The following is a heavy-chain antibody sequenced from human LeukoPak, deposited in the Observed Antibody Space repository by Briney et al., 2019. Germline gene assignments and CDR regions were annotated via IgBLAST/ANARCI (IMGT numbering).Heavy chain of an antibody. CDR2: MNPNSGNT. CDR1: GYTFTSYD. D-gene: IGHD3-10*01. J-gene: IGHJ6*03. CDR3: TRRVLWSGEYYMDV. V-gene: IGHV1-8*01. Sequence: ASVKVSCKASGYTFTSYDMNWVRQATGQGLEWMGWMNPNSGNTGYAQKFQGRVTMTRNTSISTAYMELSSLRSEDTAVYYCTRRVLWSGEYYMDVWGKGTTVTVSS.